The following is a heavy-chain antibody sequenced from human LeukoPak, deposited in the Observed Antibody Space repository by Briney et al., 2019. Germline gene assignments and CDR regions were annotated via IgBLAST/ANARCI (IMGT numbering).Heavy chain of an antibody. J-gene: IGHJ4*02. V-gene: IGHV4-59*01. CDR3: ARGHSNCSPTSCYFPSDY. CDR2: IYNSGRT. Sequence: MTSETLSLTCTVSGDSISGYYWSWIRQPPVKGLEWIGYIYNSGRTNYNPSLKSRVTISVDTSKNQFSLRLRSVTAADTAVYYCARGHSNCSPTSCYFPSDYWGQGTLVTVSS. D-gene: IGHD2-2*01. CDR1: GDSISGYY.